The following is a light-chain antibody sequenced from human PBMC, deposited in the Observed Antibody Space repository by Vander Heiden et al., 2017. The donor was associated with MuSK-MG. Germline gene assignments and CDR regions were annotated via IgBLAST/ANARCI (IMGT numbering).Light chain of an antibody. V-gene: IGLV1-40*01. J-gene: IGLJ2*01. Sequence: QSVLTQPPSPSAAPRQRVTISCTGSSSNIGAGYDVHWYQQLPGTAPKLLIYGNSNRPSGVPDRFSGSKSGTSASLAITGLQAEDEADYYCQSYDSSLSRVFGGGTKLTVL. CDR3: QSYDSSLSRV. CDR2: GNS. CDR1: SSNIGAGYD.